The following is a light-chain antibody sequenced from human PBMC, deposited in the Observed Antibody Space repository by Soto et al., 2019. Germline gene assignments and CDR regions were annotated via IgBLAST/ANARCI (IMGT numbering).Light chain of an antibody. CDR2: GAS. Sequence: EIVMTQSPATLSVSPGERATLSCRASQRVSNNLAWYQQKPGQAPRLLIYGASTRATGIPARFSVSGSGTDFTLTITSLQSEDFAVDYCQQYNNWPPITFGQGTRLESK. V-gene: IGKV3-15*01. CDR1: QRVSNN. CDR3: QQYNNWPPIT. J-gene: IGKJ5*01.